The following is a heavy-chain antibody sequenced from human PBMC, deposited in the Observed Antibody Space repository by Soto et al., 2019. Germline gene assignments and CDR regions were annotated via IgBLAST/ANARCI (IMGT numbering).Heavy chain of an antibody. Sequence: VGSLRVSCADSGFTFRIYRMSWVRQAPGKGLEWVSTINDGGENTYYTDSVKGRFTISRDNSKNTLYLQINSLRAEDTAVYYCKTLAPYEGFDVWGQGTMVTVSS. J-gene: IGHJ3*01. CDR1: GFTFRIYR. CDR3: KTLAPYEGFDV. D-gene: IGHD2-21*01. V-gene: IGHV3-23*01. CDR2: INDGGENT.